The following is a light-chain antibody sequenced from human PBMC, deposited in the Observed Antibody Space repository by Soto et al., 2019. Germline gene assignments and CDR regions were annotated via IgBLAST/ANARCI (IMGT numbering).Light chain of an antibody. CDR3: QRYDTSPYT. CDR1: QSVSSSY. J-gene: IGKJ2*01. Sequence: EIVLTQSPGTLSLSPGERATLSCRASQSVSSSYLAWYQQKPGQAPRLLIYGASIRATGIPDRFSGSGSGTDFTLTISRLEPEDFALYYCQRYDTSPYTFGQGTNLEIK. V-gene: IGKV3-20*01. CDR2: GAS.